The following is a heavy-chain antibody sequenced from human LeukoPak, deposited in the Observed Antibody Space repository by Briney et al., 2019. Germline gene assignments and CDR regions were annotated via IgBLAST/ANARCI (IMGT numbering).Heavy chain of an antibody. J-gene: IGHJ5*02. CDR2: ISWNSGSI. CDR1: GFTFYDYA. D-gene: IGHD2-2*01. CDR3: AKGSYCSSTSCYAGPWFDP. V-gene: IGHV3-9*01. Sequence: PGRSLRLSCAASGFTFYDYAMHWVRQAPGKGLEWVSGISWNSGSIGYADSVKGRFTISRDNAKNSLYLQMNSLRAEDTALYYCAKGSYCSSTSCYAGPWFDPWGQGTLVTVSS.